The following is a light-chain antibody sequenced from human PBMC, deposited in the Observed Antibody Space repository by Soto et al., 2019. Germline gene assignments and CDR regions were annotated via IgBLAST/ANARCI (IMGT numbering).Light chain of an antibody. CDR3: QQYDSSPRT. J-gene: IGKJ1*01. V-gene: IGKV3-20*01. Sequence: IMLTQSPASLSSFPGERAALSCRASQSFTSRSLAWYQQKPVLAPRLLISGTSNRAAGIPDRFSGSGSGTDFTLTISRLEPEDFAVYYCQQYDSSPRTFGQGTKVDIK. CDR1: QSFTSRS. CDR2: GTS.